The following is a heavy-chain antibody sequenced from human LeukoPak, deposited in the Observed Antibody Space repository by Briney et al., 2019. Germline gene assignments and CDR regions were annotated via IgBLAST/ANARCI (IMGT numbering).Heavy chain of an antibody. CDR2: INHSGST. CDR1: GGSFSGYY. Sequence: MASETLSLTCAVYGGSFSGYYWSWIRQPPGKGLEWIGEINHSGSTNYNPSLKSRVTISVDTSKNQFSLKLSSVTAADTAVYYCARQTKIVVVPAATYYYYYYMDVWGKGTTVTVSS. CDR3: ARQTKIVVVPAATYYYYYYMDV. J-gene: IGHJ6*03. V-gene: IGHV4-34*01. D-gene: IGHD2-2*01.